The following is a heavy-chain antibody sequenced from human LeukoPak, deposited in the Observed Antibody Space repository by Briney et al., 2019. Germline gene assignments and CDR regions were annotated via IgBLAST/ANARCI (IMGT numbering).Heavy chain of an antibody. Sequence: SETLSLTCTVSDDSISDYYRGWIRQPPGKGLEWIGYFYNSGRSTYNPSLKSRVTISADTSKNHFSLKLNSVTTADTAVYYCPRGAGWLTDYWGQGILVTVSS. J-gene: IGHJ4*02. V-gene: IGHV4-59*01. CDR2: FYNSGRS. CDR3: PRGAGWLTDY. D-gene: IGHD5-12*01. CDR1: DDSISDYY.